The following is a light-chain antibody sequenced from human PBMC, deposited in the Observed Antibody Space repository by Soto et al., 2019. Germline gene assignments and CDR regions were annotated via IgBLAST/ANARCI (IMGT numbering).Light chain of an antibody. Sequence: QSVLTQPPSVSAAPGQKVTISCSGSSSNIGGNSVSWYQQLPGTAPKLLIYDDDKRPSGIPDRFSGSKSGTSATLGITGLQTGDEADYYCGSWDSSMSAYVSATGTKVXV. CDR3: GSWDSSMSAYV. V-gene: IGLV1-51*01. J-gene: IGLJ1*01. CDR2: DDD. CDR1: SSNIGGNS.